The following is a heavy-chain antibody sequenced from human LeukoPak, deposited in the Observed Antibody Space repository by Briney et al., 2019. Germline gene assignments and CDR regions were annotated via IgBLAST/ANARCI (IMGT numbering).Heavy chain of an antibody. CDR3: ARRIVVPAARQGRQGAFDI. Sequence: SETLSLTCAVYGGSFSGYYWSWIRQPPGKGLEWIGYIYYSGSTYYNPSLKSRVTISVDTSKNQFSLKLSSVTAADTAVYYCARRIVVPAARQGRQGAFDIWGQGTMVTVS. D-gene: IGHD2-2*01. CDR2: IYYSGST. J-gene: IGHJ3*02. V-gene: IGHV4-34*01. CDR1: GGSFSGYY.